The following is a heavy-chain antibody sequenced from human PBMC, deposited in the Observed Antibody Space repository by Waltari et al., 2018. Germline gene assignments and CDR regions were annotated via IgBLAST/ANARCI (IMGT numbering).Heavy chain of an antibody. CDR1: GGTFSRYA. V-gene: IGHV1-69*05. D-gene: IGHD3-3*01. J-gene: IGHJ4*02. CDR2: IIPICGTA. Sequence: QVQLVQSGADVKKPGSSVKVSCKASGGTFSRYAISWVRQAPGQGLEWMGGIIPICGTANYAQKFQGRVTITTDESTSTAYMELSSLRYEDTAVYYCASSAYYDFWSGYSGFDYWGQGTLVTVSS. CDR3: ASSAYYDFWSGYSGFDY.